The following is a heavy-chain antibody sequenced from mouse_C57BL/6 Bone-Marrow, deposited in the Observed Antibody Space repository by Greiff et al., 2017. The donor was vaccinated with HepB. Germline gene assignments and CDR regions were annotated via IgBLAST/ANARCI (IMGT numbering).Heavy chain of an antibody. V-gene: IGHV1-15*01. CDR3: TRTGTVD. CDR2: IDPENGGT. J-gene: IGHJ2*01. Sequence: QVHVKQPGAELVRPGASVTLSCKASGYTFTDYEMHWVKQTPVQGLEWIGAIDPENGGTAYNQKFKGKATLTADKSSSTAYMELRSLTSEDSAVYYCTRTGTVDWGQGTTLTVSS. CDR1: GYTFTDYE. D-gene: IGHD1-1*01.